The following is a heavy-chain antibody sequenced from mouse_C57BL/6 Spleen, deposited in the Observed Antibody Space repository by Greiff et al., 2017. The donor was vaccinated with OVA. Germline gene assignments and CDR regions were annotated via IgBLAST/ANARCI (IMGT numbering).Heavy chain of an antibody. V-gene: IGHV5-17*01. CDR1: GFTFSDYG. CDR3: ARSRSSLDY. D-gene: IGHD1-1*01. Sequence: EVKVEESGGGLVKPGGSLKLSCAASGFTFSDYGMHWVRQAPEKGLEWVAYISSGSSTIYYADTVKGRFTISRDNAKNTLFLQMTSLRSEDTAMYYCARSRSSLDYWGQGTTLTVSS. J-gene: IGHJ2*01. CDR2: ISSGSSTI.